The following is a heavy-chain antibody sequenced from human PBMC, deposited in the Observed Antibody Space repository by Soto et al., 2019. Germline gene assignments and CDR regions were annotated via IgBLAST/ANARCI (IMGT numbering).Heavy chain of an antibody. CDR3: ARQDSVWFGDNIDY. Sequence: QLQLQESGPGLVKPSETLSLTCSVSGGSISSSRYYWGWIRQPPGKGLAWIGTIHYSGSTYYNPSLKSRVTLSVAMSKNQFSLKLSSVTAADTAVYYCARQDSVWFGDNIDYWGQGTLVTVSS. CDR1: GGSISSSRYY. J-gene: IGHJ4*02. V-gene: IGHV4-39*01. CDR2: IHYSGST. D-gene: IGHD3-10*01.